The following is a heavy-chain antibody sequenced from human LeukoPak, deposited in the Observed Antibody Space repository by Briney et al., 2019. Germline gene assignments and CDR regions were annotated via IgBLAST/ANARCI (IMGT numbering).Heavy chain of an antibody. V-gene: IGHV3-74*01. CDR2: INTDGSST. D-gene: IGHD3-3*01. J-gene: IGHJ4*02. CDR3: ARDTHYDFWSGYDY. CDR1: GFSFSRYP. Sequence: PGGSLRLSCAASGFSFSRYPMGWVRQAPGKGLEWVSRINTDGSSTRYVDSVKGRFTITRDNAKNSLYLQMNSLRAEDTAVYYCARDTHYDFWSGYDYWGQGTLVTVSS.